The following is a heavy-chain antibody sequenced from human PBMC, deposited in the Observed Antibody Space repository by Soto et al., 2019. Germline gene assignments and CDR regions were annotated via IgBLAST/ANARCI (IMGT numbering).Heavy chain of an antibody. D-gene: IGHD2-15*01. CDR1: GFTFSSYS. CDR2: ISSSSSYI. J-gene: IGHJ4*02. CDR3: ARSRGGGYFDY. Sequence: EVQLVESGGGLVKPGGSLRLSCAASGFTFSSYSMNWVRQAPGKGLEWVSSISSSSSYIYYADSVKGRFTISRDNAKNALYLQMNSLRAEDTAVYYCARSRGGGYFDYWGQGTLVTVSS. V-gene: IGHV3-21*01.